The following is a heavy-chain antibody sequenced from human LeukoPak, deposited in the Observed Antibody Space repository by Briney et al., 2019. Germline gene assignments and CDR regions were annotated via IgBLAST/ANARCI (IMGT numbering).Heavy chain of an antibody. V-gene: IGHV3-7*03. J-gene: IGHJ4*02. CDR2: MKQDGNEK. D-gene: IGHD1-26*01. CDR3: ARFPGATAFDY. CDR1: GFTFSNYW. Sequence: PGGSLRLSCAASGFTFSNYWISWVRQAPGKGLEWVANMKQDGNEKFYVDSVKGRFTISRDNAKNSLYLQMNRLRAEDTAVYYCARFPGATAFDYWGQGTLVTVSS.